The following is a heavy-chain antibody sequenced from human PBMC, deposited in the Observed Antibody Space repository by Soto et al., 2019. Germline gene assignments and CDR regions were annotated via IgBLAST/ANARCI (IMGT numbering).Heavy chain of an antibody. V-gene: IGHV2-5*02. J-gene: IGHJ4*02. D-gene: IGHD1-26*01. CDR2: IYWDDSK. CDR1: GFSLNTDRVG. Sequence: QITLKESGPTLVKPTQTLTLTCTFSGFSLNTDRVGVGWIRQPPGEALEWLAVIYWDDSKTYRPSLEIRLTITKDTSNNQVALTMTNMDSLDTATYYCAHAYGGRSLYWGQGTLVTVSS. CDR3: AHAYGGRSLY.